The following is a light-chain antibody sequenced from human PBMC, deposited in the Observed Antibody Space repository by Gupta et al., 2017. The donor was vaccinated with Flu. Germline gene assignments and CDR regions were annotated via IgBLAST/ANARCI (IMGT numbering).Light chain of an antibody. CDR2: KAS. Sequence: PATLSASIGDRVTLTCRASQSVSRWLAWHQQKPGKAPKVLVYKASTLETADPSRFSDSGYGTEVTLTINSLQPDDFATYYCQQDKAFPYTFGQGTKLEIE. V-gene: IGKV1-5*03. J-gene: IGKJ2*01. CDR1: QSVSRW. CDR3: QQDKAFPYT.